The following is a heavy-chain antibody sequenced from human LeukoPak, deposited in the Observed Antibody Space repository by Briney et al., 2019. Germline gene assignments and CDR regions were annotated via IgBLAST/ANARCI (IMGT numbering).Heavy chain of an antibody. V-gene: IGHV3-9*01. D-gene: IGHD3-10*01. J-gene: IGHJ2*01. CDR2: ISWNSGSI. CDR1: GFTFDDYA. CDR3: ARAYYGSGSYTWYFDL. Sequence: GGSLRLSCAASGFTFDDYAMHWVRQAPGKGLEGVSGISWNSGSIGYADSVKGRFTISRDNAKNSLYLQMNSLRAEDTALYYCARAYYGSGSYTWYFDLWGRGTPVTVSS.